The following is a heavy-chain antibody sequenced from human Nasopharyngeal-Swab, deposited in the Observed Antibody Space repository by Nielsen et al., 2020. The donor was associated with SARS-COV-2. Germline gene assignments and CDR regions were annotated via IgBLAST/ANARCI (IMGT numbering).Heavy chain of an antibody. D-gene: IGHD3-3*01. CDR1: GGSISSGGYY. V-gene: IGHV4-31*03. J-gene: IGHJ3*02. CDR3: ARALSGSITIFGVVIIGAFDI. CDR2: IYYSGST. Sequence: SETLSLTCTVSGGSISSGGYYWSWIRQHPGKGLEWIGYIYYSGSTYYNPSLKSRVTISVDTSKNQFSLKLSSVTAADTAVYYCARALSGSITIFGVVIIGAFDIWSQGTMVTVSS.